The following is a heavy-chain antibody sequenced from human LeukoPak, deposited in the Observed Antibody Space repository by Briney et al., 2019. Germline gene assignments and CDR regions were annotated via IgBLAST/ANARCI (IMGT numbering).Heavy chain of an antibody. CDR1: GITFSAYT. D-gene: IGHD3-22*01. J-gene: IGHJ4*02. V-gene: IGHV3-21*01. CDR2: ISGSGSYI. CDR3: ASDRSLIASLYYFDN. Sequence: GGSLRLSCAASGITFSAYTMNWVRQAPGKGLEWVSSISGSGSYIFYADSVKGRFTISRDNAKNSLYLQMNSLRAEDTAVYYCASDRSLIASLYYFDNWGQGTLVTVSS.